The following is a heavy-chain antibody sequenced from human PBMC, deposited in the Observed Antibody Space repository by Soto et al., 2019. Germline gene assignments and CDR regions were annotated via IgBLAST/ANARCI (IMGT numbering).Heavy chain of an antibody. CDR1: GYSFTNYG. V-gene: IGHV1-18*01. CDR3: ARDRGVAPPVAGNTHNYYSMDV. D-gene: IGHD6-19*01. Sequence: QDQLVQSGAEVKKPGASVTVSCKASGYSFTNYGITWVRQAPRQGLEWRGWVSGFNGNTHYAQKLRARVTMTTDASTSTAYMKLRSLRSDDTAVYSSARDRGVAPPVAGNTHNYYSMDVWGKGTTVTVSS. J-gene: IGHJ6*03. CDR2: VSGFNGNT.